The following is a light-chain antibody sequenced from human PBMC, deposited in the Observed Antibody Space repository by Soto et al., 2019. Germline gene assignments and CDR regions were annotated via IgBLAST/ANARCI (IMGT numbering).Light chain of an antibody. CDR3: RQALHFPYT. Sequence: DIVMTQSPLSLPVTPGEPASTSCRTTQSLLHSNGYNYLDWYLQKPGQSPQLLIYLGSNRASGVPDRFSGSGSGTDFTLKISRVEAEDVGVYYCRQALHFPYTFGQGTKLEIK. CDR1: QSLLHSNGYNY. V-gene: IGKV2-28*01. J-gene: IGKJ2*01. CDR2: LGS.